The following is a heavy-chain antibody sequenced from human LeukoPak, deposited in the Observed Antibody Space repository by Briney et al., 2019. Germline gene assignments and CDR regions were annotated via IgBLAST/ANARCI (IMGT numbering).Heavy chain of an antibody. V-gene: IGHV1-18*01. CDR3: ARDSFSERHFDY. J-gene: IGHJ4*02. CDR1: GYTFTSYG. CDR2: ISAYDGNT. D-gene: IGHD1-1*01. Sequence: GASVKVSCKASGYTFTSYGISGVPQAPGQGLEWMGLISAYDGNTNYAQKLQGRVTMTTDKSKSTAYMELRSLRSDDTAVYYCARDSFSERHFDYWGQGTLVTVSS.